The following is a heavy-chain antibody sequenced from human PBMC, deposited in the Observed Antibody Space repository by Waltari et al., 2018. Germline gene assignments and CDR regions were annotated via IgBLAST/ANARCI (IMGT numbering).Heavy chain of an antibody. J-gene: IGHJ4*02. CDR2: IHHSGSI. CDR3: VRGKMYSRPYFDY. V-gene: IGHV4-34*01. D-gene: IGHD6-13*01. CDR1: GESFIGYY. Sequence: QMQLQQGGAGLLKPSETLSLTHAFSGESFIGYYWNWIRQPPGRGLEWIGEIHHSGSINYNPSLESRVTISQDMSKNQFSLKLTSVTAADTAVYYCVRGKMYSRPYFDYWGQGTLVTVSS.